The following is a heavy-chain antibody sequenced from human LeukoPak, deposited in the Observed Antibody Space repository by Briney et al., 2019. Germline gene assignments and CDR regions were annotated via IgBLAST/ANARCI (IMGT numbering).Heavy chain of an antibody. V-gene: IGHV4-34*01. CDR2: INHSGST. J-gene: IGHJ4*02. Sequence: SETLSLTCAVYGGSFSGYYWSWLRQPPGKGLEWIGEINHSGSTNYNPSLKSRVTMSVDTSKNQFSLKLSSVTAADTAVYYCARDGSLGRPFDYWGQGTLVTVSS. CDR3: ARDGSLGRPFDY. CDR1: GGSFSGYY.